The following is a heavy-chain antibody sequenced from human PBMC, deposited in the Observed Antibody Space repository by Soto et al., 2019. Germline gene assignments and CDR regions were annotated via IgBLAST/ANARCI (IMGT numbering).Heavy chain of an antibody. J-gene: IGHJ4*01. V-gene: IGHV1-2*02. CDR1: GNTNTIYF. D-gene: IGHD1-26*01. Sequence: QVQLVQSGAEVKRPGASVRVSCKASGNTNTIYFIHWLRQAPGQGLEWMGWINSVSGGTNFAHKCQVRVTMTRDTSTTTAFMELSGLTSADTAVYYCARGGSYYALWGQGTLVSVSS. CDR3: ARGGSYYAL. CDR2: INSVSGGT.